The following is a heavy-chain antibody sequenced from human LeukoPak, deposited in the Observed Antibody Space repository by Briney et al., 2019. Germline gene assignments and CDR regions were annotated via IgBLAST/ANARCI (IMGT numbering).Heavy chain of an antibody. CDR2: IYSGGST. V-gene: IGHV3-66*01. CDR1: GFSFSNYA. Sequence: GGSLRLSCAASGFSFSNYAMSWVRQAPGKGLEWVSVIYSGGSTYYADSVKGRFTISRDNSKNTLYLQMNSLRAEDTAVYYCARVDYYYYGMDVWGQGTTVTVSS. CDR3: ARVDYYYYGMDV. J-gene: IGHJ6*02.